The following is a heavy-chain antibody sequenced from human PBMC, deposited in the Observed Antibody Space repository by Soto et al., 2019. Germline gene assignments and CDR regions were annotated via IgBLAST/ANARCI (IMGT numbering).Heavy chain of an antibody. CDR2: ISGSGGST. CDR1: GFTFSSYA. CDR3: AKDPAAAGPPAYGMDV. V-gene: IGHV3-23*01. Sequence: GGSLRLSCAASGFTFSSYAMSWVRQAPGKWLEWVSAISGSGGSTYYADSVKGRFTITRDNSKNTLYLQMNSLRAEDTAVYYCAKDPAAAGPPAYGMDVWGQGXTGTVYS. J-gene: IGHJ6*02. D-gene: IGHD6-13*01.